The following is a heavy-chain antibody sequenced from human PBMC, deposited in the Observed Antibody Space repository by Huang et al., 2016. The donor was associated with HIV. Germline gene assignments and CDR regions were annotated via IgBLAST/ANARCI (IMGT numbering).Heavy chain of an antibody. CDR1: GFTFRSYS. CDR3: ARSVDTSGYHDAFDM. CDR2: MASDGNNT. J-gene: IGHJ3*02. Sequence: QVQLVESGGGVVQPGRSLRLSCAGSGFTFRSYSLYWVRQAPGKGLAWGALMASDGNNTYRAGSVNGRFTISRDNSKKTLYLQMNSLRSEDTAVYYCARSVDTSGYHDAFDMWGQGTMVTVS. D-gene: IGHD3-22*01. V-gene: IGHV3-30-3*01.